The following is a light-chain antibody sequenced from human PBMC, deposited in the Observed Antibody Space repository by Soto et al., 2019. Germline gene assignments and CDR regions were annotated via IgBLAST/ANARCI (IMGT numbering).Light chain of an antibody. CDR2: WAS. Sequence: DIVMTQSPDSLAVSLGERATINCKSSQSVLYSSTNKNYLSWYQQKPGQTPKLLIYWASTRESGVPDRFSGSGSGTDFTLTISSLQAEDVAVYYCQQYYRTPLTFGGGTKVEIK. J-gene: IGKJ4*01. CDR1: QSVLYSSTNKNY. V-gene: IGKV4-1*01. CDR3: QQYYRTPLT.